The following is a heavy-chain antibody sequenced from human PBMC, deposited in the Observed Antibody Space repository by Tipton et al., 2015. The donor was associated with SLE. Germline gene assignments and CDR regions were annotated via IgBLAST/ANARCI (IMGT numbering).Heavy chain of an antibody. CDR1: GDSISSGAYY. CDR2: IYYSGST. D-gene: IGHD4-11*01. V-gene: IGHV4-31*03. J-gene: IGHJ4*02. Sequence: TLSLTCTVSGDSISSGAYYWNWIRQHPGKGLEWIGHIYYSGSTYYNPSLKSRVTISVDRSKNQFSLKLSSVTAADTAVYYCASDNYVFDYWGQGTLVTVSS. CDR3: ASDNYVFDY.